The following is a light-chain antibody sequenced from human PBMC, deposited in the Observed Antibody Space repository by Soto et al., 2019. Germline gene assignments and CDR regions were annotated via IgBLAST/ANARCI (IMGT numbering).Light chain of an antibody. CDR1: SGHSNYA. V-gene: IGLV4-69*01. J-gene: IGLJ1*01. Sequence: QLVLTQSPSASASLGASVKLTCTLSSGHSNYAIAWHQQQPEKGPRYLMILNSAGSHSTGDGIPDRFSGSSSVVERYLTISSLQSEDEADYYCQTWGTGIQVFGTGTKVTVL. CDR3: QTWGTGIQV. CDR2: LNSAGSH.